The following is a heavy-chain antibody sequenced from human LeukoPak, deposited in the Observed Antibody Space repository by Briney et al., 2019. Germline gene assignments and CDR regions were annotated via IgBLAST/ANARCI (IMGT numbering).Heavy chain of an antibody. D-gene: IGHD1-14*01. CDR2: IYYSGST. J-gene: IGHJ3*02. Sequence: SETLSLTCTVSGGSISSGDYYWSWIRQLPGKGLEWIGYIYYSGSTYYNPSLKSRVTISVDTSKNQFSLKLSSVTAADTAVYYCARAETSGAAFDTWGQGTMVTVSS. CDR1: GGSISSGDYY. V-gene: IGHV4-30-4*01. CDR3: ARAETSGAAFDT.